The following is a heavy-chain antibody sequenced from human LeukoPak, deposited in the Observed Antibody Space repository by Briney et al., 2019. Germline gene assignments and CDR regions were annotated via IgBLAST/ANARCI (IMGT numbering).Heavy chain of an antibody. CDR3: ARAPIAVAGYFDY. V-gene: IGHV3-21*01. D-gene: IGHD6-19*01. CDR1: GFTFSSYS. J-gene: IGHJ4*02. Sequence: GGSLRLSCGASGFTFSSYSMNWVRQAPGKGLEWVSSISSSSSYIYYADSVKGRFTISRDNAKNSLYLQMNSLRAEDTAVYYCARAPIAVAGYFDYWGQGTLVTVSS. CDR2: ISSSSSYI.